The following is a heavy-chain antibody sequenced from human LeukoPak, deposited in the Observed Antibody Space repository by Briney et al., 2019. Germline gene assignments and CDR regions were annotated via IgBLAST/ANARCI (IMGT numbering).Heavy chain of an antibody. D-gene: IGHD5-24*01. Sequence: SETLSLTCTVSGGSISDYCWSWIRQPPGKGLEWIGYIYYSGSTNYNPSLKSRVTISVDTSKNQFSLKLNSVTAADTAVYYCARDGGRDGYSYFDYWGQGTLVTVSS. J-gene: IGHJ4*02. CDR1: GGSISDYC. V-gene: IGHV4-59*01. CDR3: ARDGGRDGYSYFDY. CDR2: IYYSGST.